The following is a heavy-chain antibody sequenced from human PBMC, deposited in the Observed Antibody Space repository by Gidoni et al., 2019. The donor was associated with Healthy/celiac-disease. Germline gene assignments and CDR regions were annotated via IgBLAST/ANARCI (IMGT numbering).Heavy chain of an antibody. Sequence: VQLVQSGAEVKKPGSSVKVSCKASGGTLSSYAISWVRHAPGKGLEWMGGIIPIFVTSNYAQKFQVSVTITADKSTSTAYMELSSLRSEDTAVYYCARAAARMEYYFDYWGQGTLVTVSS. CDR2: IIPIFVTS. D-gene: IGHD6-6*01. CDR1: GGTLSSYA. CDR3: ARAAARMEYYFDY. V-gene: IGHV1-69*06. J-gene: IGHJ4*02.